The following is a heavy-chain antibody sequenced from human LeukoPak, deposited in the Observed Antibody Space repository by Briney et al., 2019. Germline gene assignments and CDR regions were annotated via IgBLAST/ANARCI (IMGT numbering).Heavy chain of an antibody. D-gene: IGHD6-19*01. CDR1: GGSISSSSYY. Sequence: SETLSLTCTVSGGSISSSSYYWGWIRQPPGKGLEWIGSIYYSGSTYYNPSLKSRVTISVDTSKNQFSLKLSSVTAADTAVYYCARVSPEGSIAVAGRADYWGQGTLVTVSS. CDR3: ARVSPEGSIAVAGRADY. V-gene: IGHV4-39*07. J-gene: IGHJ4*02. CDR2: IYYSGST.